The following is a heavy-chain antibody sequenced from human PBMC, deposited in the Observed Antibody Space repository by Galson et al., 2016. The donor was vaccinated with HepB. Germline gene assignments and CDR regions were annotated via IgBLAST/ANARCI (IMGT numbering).Heavy chain of an antibody. Sequence: SVKVSCKASGYTFTTYGISWVRQAPGQGLEWMGWISAYNGNTNYAQKLQGRVPMTTDTSTSTAYMELRSLISDDTAVYYCARDPRKIRYQLLEIYYYYYAMDVWGQGTTVTVSS. V-gene: IGHV1-18*01. CDR2: ISAYNGNT. J-gene: IGHJ6*02. CDR1: GYTFTTYG. CDR3: ARDPRKIRYQLLEIYYYYYAMDV. D-gene: IGHD2-2*01.